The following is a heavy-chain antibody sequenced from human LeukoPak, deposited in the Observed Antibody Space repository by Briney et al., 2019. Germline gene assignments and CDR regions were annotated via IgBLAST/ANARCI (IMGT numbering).Heavy chain of an antibody. CDR2: IYYSGST. J-gene: IGHJ4*02. CDR3: ARHTPMIVVVITTH. V-gene: IGHV4-39*01. Sequence: KPSETLSLTCTVSGGSISSSSYYWGWIGQPQGKGLESIRSIYYSGSTYYNPSLKSRVTISVDTSKNQFSLKLSSVTAADTAVYYCARHTPMIVVVITTHWGQGTLVTVSS. CDR1: GGSISSSSYY. D-gene: IGHD3-22*01.